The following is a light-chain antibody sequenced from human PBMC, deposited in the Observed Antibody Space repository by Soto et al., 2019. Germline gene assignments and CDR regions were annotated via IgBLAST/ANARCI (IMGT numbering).Light chain of an antibody. CDR2: GAS. CDR1: QDISNY. CDR3: QNYNSALGT. Sequence: DIQMTQSPSSLSASVGDRVTIPCRASQDISNYLAWYQQKPGKVPKLLIYGASTLHSGVPSRFSGSRSGTDFTLTISSLRPADVATYFCQNYNSALGTFGPGTKVDIK. V-gene: IGKV1-27*01. J-gene: IGKJ3*01.